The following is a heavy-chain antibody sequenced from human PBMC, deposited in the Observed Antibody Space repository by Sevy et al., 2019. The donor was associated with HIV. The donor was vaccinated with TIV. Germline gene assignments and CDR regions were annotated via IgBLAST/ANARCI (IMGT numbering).Heavy chain of an antibody. V-gene: IGHV1-18*04. CDR1: GYTITSYG. CDR2: ISAYNGNT. Sequence: ASVKVSCKASGYTITSYGISWVRQAPGQGLEWMGWISAYNGNTNYAQKLQGRVTMTTDTSTSTAYMELRSLRSDDTAVYYCARVKGDSSGWYEGYYYYMDVWGKGTTVTVSS. CDR3: ARVKGDSSGWYEGYYYYMDV. J-gene: IGHJ6*03. D-gene: IGHD6-19*01.